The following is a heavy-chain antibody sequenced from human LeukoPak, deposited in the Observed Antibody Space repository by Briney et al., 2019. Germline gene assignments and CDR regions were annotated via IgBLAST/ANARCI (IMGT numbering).Heavy chain of an antibody. CDR1: GGSNSHYF. J-gene: IGHJ5*02. CDR2: ISYNGYT. V-gene: IGHV4-59*01. D-gene: IGHD3-10*01. CDR3: ARDRAPVTMLRGHPGGFDP. Sequence: SEPLSLTCTVSGGSNSHYFWSGLRQPPGKGGAGIGYISYNGYTNYNPSLKSQITMSVDTSENQFSLRLNSVTAADTAVYYCARDRAPVTMLRGHPGGFDPWGQGTLVTVSS.